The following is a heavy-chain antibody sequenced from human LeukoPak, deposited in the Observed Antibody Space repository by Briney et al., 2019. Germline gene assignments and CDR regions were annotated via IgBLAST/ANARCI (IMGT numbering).Heavy chain of an antibody. V-gene: IGHV4-4*07. D-gene: IGHD1-26*01. Sequence: SETLSLTCTVSGGSISSYYWSWIRQPAGKGLEWIGRIYNSGSTNYSPSLRSRVAMSVDTSKNQFSLKLSSVTAADTAVYYCARVGQGGFDIWGQGTVVTVSS. J-gene: IGHJ3*02. CDR1: GGSISSYY. CDR3: ARVGQGGFDI. CDR2: IYNSGST.